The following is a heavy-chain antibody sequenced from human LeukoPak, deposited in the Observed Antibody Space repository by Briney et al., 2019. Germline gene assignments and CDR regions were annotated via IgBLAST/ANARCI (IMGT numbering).Heavy chain of an antibody. D-gene: IGHD2-15*01. J-gene: IGHJ4*02. V-gene: IGHV3-21*01. CDR3: AREVDIRYFDY. CDR1: GFTFSSYS. CDR2: ISSSSSYI. Sequence: GGSLRLSCAASGFTFSSYSMNWVRQAPGNGLEWVSSISSSSSYIYYADSVKGRFTISRDNAKNSLYLQMNSLRAEDTAVYYCAREVDIRYFDYWGQGTLVTVSS.